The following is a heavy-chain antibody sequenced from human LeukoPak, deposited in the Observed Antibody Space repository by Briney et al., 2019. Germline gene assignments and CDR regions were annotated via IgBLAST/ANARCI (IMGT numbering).Heavy chain of an antibody. CDR1: GGSISSSNYF. V-gene: IGHV4-39*01. J-gene: IGHJ4*02. D-gene: IGHD5-24*01. Sequence: SETLSLTCTVSGGSISSSNYFWGWIRQPPGKGLEWIGSIYYSGSTYYNPSLKSRVTISIDTSKNQFSLRLSSVTAADTAIYYCARSPIIGGDNYVILYDSWGQGALVTVSS. CDR2: IYYSGST. CDR3: ARSPIIGGDNYVILYDS.